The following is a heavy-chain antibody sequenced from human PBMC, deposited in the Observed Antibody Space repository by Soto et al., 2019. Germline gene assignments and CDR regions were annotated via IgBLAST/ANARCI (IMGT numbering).Heavy chain of an antibody. D-gene: IGHD5-18*01. CDR1: GGSISSGGYY. CDR3: ARLGYNYGRNFDY. CDR2: IYYSGST. Sequence: SETLSLTCTVSGGSISSGGYYWSWIRQHPGKGLEWIGYIYYSGSTYYNPSLKSRVTISVDTSKNQFSLKLSSVTAADTAVHYCARLGYNYGRNFDYWGQGTLVTVSS. V-gene: IGHV4-31*03. J-gene: IGHJ4*02.